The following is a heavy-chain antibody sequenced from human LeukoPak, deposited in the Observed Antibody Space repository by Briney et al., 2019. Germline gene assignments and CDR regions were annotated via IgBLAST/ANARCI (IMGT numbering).Heavy chain of an antibody. D-gene: IGHD5-18*01. J-gene: IGHJ4*02. Sequence: GGSLRLSCSASGFTLSSNAMHWVRQAPGKGLEYVSAISYNGGSTYYADSVKGRFTISSDNSKNTLYLQMSSLRAEDTAVFYCVKDRYSSAYYFENWGQGTLVTVSS. CDR1: GFTLSSNA. V-gene: IGHV3-64D*09. CDR2: ISYNGGST. CDR3: VKDRYSSAYYFEN.